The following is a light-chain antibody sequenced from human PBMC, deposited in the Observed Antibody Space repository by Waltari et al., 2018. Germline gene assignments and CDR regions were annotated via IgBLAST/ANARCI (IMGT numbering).Light chain of an antibody. CDR3: QQYHDLPT. CDR1: EDITNY. Sequence: DIQMTQSPSSLSASVGDRVTITCQATEDITNYLNWYQQKPGKAPKLLIYEASNLETGFPSRFSGSGSWTDFTFAISSLQPEDVATYYCQQYHDLPTFGQGTRLEIK. CDR2: EAS. J-gene: IGKJ5*01. V-gene: IGKV1-33*01.